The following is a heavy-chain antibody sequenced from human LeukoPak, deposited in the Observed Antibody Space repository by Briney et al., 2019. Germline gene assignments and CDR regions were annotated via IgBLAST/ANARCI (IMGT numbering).Heavy chain of an antibody. D-gene: IGHD6-19*01. Sequence: SETLSLTCSVSGGSISSSSNYWGWIRQPPGKGLEWIGSIYYSGTTYYNPSLKSRVTISIDTSKSQFSLKLTSVTAADTAVYYCARDRGGSSGFYYFDYWGQGTLVTVSS. CDR2: IYYSGTT. CDR1: GGSISSSSNY. CDR3: ARDRGGSSGFYYFDY. J-gene: IGHJ4*02. V-gene: IGHV4-39*07.